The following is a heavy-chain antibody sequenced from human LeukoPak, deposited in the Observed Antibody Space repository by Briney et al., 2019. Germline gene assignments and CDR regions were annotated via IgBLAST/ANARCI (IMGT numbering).Heavy chain of an antibody. J-gene: IGHJ6*02. CDR3: ARDHTTVTSPYYYGMDV. CDR2: INSDGSST. CDR1: GFTFSSYW. D-gene: IGHD4-17*01. V-gene: IGHV3-74*01. Sequence: GGSLRLSCAASGFTFSSYWMHWVRQAPGKGLVWVSRINSDGSSTSYADSVKGRFTISRDNAKNTLYLQMNSLRAEDTAVYYCARDHTTVTSPYYYGMDVWGQGTTVTVSS.